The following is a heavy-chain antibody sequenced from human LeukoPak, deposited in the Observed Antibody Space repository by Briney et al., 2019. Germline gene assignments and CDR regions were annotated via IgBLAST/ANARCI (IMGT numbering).Heavy chain of an antibody. V-gene: IGHV3-43*01. J-gene: IGHJ4*02. Sequence: GGSLRLSCVASGLTFDDYTFHWVRQAPGKGLEWVSLISRDGTYTYYADSVKGRYTISRDNRKNSVFLQMSSLRTEDTALYYCTKDRYCTTTNCPLDYWGQGTLVTVSS. CDR1: GLTFDDYT. CDR3: TKDRYCTTTNCPLDY. CDR2: ISRDGTYT. D-gene: IGHD2-2*01.